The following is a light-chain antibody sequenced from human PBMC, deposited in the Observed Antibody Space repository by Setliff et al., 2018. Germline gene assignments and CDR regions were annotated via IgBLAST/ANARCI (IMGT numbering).Light chain of an antibody. CDR2: DVS. CDR1: SSDVGGYNY. Sequence: QSVLTQHRSVSGSPGQSVTISCTGTSSDVGGYNYVSWYQQYPGKAPKLMIYDVSKRPSGVPDRFSGSKSGNTASLTISGLQAEDEADYYCCSYAGSYPYVFGTGTKVTVL. CDR3: CSYAGSYPYV. J-gene: IGLJ1*01. V-gene: IGLV2-11*01.